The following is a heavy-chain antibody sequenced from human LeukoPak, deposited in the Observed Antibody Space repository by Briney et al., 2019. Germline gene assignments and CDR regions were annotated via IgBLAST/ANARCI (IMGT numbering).Heavy chain of an antibody. CDR2: ISWNSGSI. Sequence: PGRYLRLYCAASGFTFDDYAMHWVRQAPGKGLEWVSGISWNSGSIGYADSVKGRFTISRDNAKNSLYLQMNSLRAEDTALYYCAKDYGSGSRSPIFDYWGQGTLVTVSS. D-gene: IGHD3-10*01. V-gene: IGHV3-9*01. CDR3: AKDYGSGSRSPIFDY. J-gene: IGHJ4*02. CDR1: GFTFDDYA.